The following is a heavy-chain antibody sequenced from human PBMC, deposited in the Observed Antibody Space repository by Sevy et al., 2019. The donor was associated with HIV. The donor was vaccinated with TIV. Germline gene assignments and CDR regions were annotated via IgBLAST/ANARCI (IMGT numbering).Heavy chain of an antibody. CDR2: ITSTSGTL. Sequence: GGSLRLSCAASGFTFSTYSMNWVRQAPGKGLEWVSYITSTSGTLYYADSVRGRFTISRDNDKNSLFLQMNSLRADDTAVYYCAREFYDFWTGPYNSHYMDVWGKGTTVTVSS. D-gene: IGHD3-3*01. J-gene: IGHJ6*03. CDR1: GFTFSTYS. V-gene: IGHV3-48*01. CDR3: AREFYDFWTGPYNSHYMDV.